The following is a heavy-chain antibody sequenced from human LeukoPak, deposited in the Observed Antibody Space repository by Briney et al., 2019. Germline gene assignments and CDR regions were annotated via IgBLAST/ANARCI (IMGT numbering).Heavy chain of an antibody. J-gene: IGHJ4*02. D-gene: IGHD3-22*01. V-gene: IGHV3-48*01. Sequence: GGSLRLSCVNSGFTFRSYSMNWVRQAPGKGLEWVAYMSNGSSTIYHADSVKDRFTISRDNARNSLYLQMNSLRAEDTAVYYCARDSNHYDTSGFSLYYFDSWGQGTLVTVSS. CDR1: GFTFRSYS. CDR3: ARDSNHYDTSGFSLYYFDS. CDR2: MSNGSSTI.